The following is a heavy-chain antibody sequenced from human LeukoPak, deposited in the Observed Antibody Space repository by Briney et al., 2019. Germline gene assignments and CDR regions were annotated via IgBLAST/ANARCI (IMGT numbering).Heavy chain of an antibody. CDR3: ASGYCSSNTCYHMDV. V-gene: IGHV4-59*01. Sequence: PSETLSLTCTVSGGSISSYYWSWIRQPPGEGLEWMGYIYYSGSSSYSPSLKSRVTMSVDTSKNQLSLKLSSVTAADMAVYYCASGYCSSNTCYHMDVWGKGTTVTVSS. CDR2: IYYSGSS. CDR1: GGSISSYY. D-gene: IGHD2-2*03. J-gene: IGHJ6*03.